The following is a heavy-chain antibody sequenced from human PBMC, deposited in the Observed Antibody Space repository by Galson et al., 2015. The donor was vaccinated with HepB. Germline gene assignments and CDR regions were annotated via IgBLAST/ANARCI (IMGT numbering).Heavy chain of an antibody. J-gene: IGHJ4*02. V-gene: IGHV3-30*18. CDR2: IANDGNDK. D-gene: IGHD2-2*01. CDR1: GFTFNSYA. Sequence: SLRLSCAASGFTFNSYAIHWVRQAPGKGLEWVAVIANDGNDKHHADSVKGRFTISRDNSRNTLYLQMNSLRADDTALYYCAKEMQKGPAVYYFDYWGRGTLVTVSS. CDR3: AKEMQKGPAVYYFDY.